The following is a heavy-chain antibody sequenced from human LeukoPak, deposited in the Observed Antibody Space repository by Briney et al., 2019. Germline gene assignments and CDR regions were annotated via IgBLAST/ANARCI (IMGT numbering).Heavy chain of an antibody. J-gene: IGHJ4*02. D-gene: IGHD3-3*01. CDR3: ARGGGRFYYFDY. Sequence: KFQGRVTITRDTSASTAYMELSSLRSEDTAVYYCARGGGRFYYFDYWGQGTLVTVSS. V-gene: IGHV1-3*01.